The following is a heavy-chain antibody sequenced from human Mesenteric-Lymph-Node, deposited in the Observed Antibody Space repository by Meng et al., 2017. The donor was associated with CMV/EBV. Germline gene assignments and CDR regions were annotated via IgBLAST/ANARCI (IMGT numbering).Heavy chain of an antibody. CDR1: GGSSRCYY. D-gene: IGHD4-23*01. Sequence: LHEWGAVLLKPSRTLSLTFAVYGGSSRCYYWSWIRQPPGKGLEWIGEINHSGSTIYNPSLKSRVTISVGTSKNQFSLKLSSVTAADTAVYYCARHQRWLKSEGGFNYWGQGTLVTVSS. CDR2: INHSGST. J-gene: IGHJ4*02. V-gene: IGHV4-34*01. CDR3: ARHQRWLKSEGGFNY.